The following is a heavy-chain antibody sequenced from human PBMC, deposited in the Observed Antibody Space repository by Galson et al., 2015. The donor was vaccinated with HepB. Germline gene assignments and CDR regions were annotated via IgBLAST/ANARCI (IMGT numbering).Heavy chain of an antibody. CDR3: AKKVPSTATALGYFDY. J-gene: IGHJ4*02. CDR1: GFTFSSSA. D-gene: IGHD4-11*01. V-gene: IGHV3-23*01. Sequence: SLRLSCAASGFTFSSSAMSWVRQAPGKGLEWVSAISGSGGKTYYADSVKGRFTVSRDNSKNTLYMQMNSLTAEDTAVYYCAKKVPSTATALGYFDYWGQGTLVTVSS. CDR2: ISGSGGKT.